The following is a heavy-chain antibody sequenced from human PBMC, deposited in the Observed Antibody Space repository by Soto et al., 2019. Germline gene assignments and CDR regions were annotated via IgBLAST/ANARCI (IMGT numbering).Heavy chain of an antibody. Sequence: ASVKVSCKASGYTFTSYGISWVRQAPGQGREWMGWISAYNGNTNYAQKLQGRVTMTTDTSTSTAYMELRSLRSDDTAVYYCARGDLADYDILTGYYSSWFDPWGQGTLVTVSS. CDR2: ISAYNGNT. V-gene: IGHV1-18*01. D-gene: IGHD3-9*01. J-gene: IGHJ5*02. CDR3: ARGDLADYDILTGYYSSWFDP. CDR1: GYTFTSYG.